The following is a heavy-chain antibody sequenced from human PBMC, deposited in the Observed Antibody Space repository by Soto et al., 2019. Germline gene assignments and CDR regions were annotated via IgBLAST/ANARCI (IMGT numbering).Heavy chain of an antibody. D-gene: IGHD3-22*01. CDR2: IYPGDSDT. Sequence: GESLKISCKGSGYSFTSYWIGWVRQMPGKGLEWMGIIYPGDSDTRYSPSFQGQVTISADKSISTAYLQWSSLKASDTAMYYCARGYYDSSGYSQYYYYGMDVWGQGTTVTVSS. CDR3: ARGYYDSSGYSQYYYYGMDV. J-gene: IGHJ6*02. V-gene: IGHV5-51*01. CDR1: GYSFTSYW.